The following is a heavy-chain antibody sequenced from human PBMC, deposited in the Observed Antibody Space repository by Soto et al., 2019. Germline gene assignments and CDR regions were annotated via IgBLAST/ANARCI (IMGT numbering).Heavy chain of an antibody. V-gene: IGHV4-4*02. Sequence: TLSLTCAVSGGSISSSNWWSWVRQPPGKGLEWIGEIYHSGSTNYNPSLKSRVTISVDKSKNQFSLKLSSVTAADTAVYYCARALGSNWSSYYFDYWGQGTLVTVSS. CDR3: ARALGSNWSSYYFDY. D-gene: IGHD1-20*01. CDR2: IYHSGST. J-gene: IGHJ4*02. CDR1: GGSISSSNW.